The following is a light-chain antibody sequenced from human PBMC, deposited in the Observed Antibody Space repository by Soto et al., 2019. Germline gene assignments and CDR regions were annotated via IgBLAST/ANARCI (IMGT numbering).Light chain of an antibody. J-gene: IGLJ2*01. CDR3: QSYDTSLSGVI. CDR2: ADN. Sequence: QSVLTQTPSVSGAPGQKITMSCTGSSSNIGAGYDVHWCQQLPGAAPRLLIYADNNRPSGVPDRFSASNSGTSASLAITGLQGEDEAVYYCQSYDTSLSGVIFGAGTQLTVL. V-gene: IGLV1-40*01. CDR1: SSNIGAGYD.